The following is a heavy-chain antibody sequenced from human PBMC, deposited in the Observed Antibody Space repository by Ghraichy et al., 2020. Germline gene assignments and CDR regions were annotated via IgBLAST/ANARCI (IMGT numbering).Heavy chain of an antibody. D-gene: IGHD3-16*01. CDR2: INPNSGGT. CDR3: ARAWGSTKAGWFDP. V-gene: IGHV1-2*02. Sequence: ASVKVSCKASGYTFTGYYMHWVRQAPGQGLEWMGWINPNSGGTNYAQKFQGRVTMTRDTSISTAYMELSRLRSDDTAVYYCARAWGSTKAGWFDPWGQGTLVTVSS. CDR1: GYTFTGYY. J-gene: IGHJ5*02.